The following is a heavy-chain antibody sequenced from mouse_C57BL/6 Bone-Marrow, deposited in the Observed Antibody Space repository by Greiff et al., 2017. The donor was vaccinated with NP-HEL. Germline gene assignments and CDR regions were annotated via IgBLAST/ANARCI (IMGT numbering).Heavy chain of an antibody. J-gene: IGHJ3*01. CDR3: ASPFFAY. V-gene: IGHV2-2*01. CDR2: IWSGGST. CDR1: GFSLTSYG. Sequence: QVQLKESGPGLVQPSQSLSITCTVSGFSLTSYGVHWVRQSPGKGLEWLGVIWSGGSTDYNAVFISRLSISKDNSKSQVFFKMNSLQADDTAIYYCASPFFAYWGQGTLVTVSA.